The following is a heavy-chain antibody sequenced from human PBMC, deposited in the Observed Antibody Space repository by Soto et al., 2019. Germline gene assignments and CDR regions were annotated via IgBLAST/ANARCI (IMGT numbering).Heavy chain of an antibody. CDR2: INDSGNI. Sequence: QVQLQQWGAGLLKPSETLSFTCAVYGGSFSGYQWTWIRQTPEMGLEWIGEINDSGNINYNPSLKSRVTILVDTAKKQISLRLSSVTAADTAVYYCARGLILWFGELSRRGGYYYYMDVWGKGTTVTVSS. CDR3: ARGLILWFGELSRRGGYYYYMDV. J-gene: IGHJ6*03. CDR1: GGSFSGYQ. D-gene: IGHD3-10*01. V-gene: IGHV4-34*02.